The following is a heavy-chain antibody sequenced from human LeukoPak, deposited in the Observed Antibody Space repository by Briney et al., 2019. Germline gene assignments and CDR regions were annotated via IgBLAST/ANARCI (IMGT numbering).Heavy chain of an antibody. J-gene: IGHJ6*03. Sequence: SETLSLTCTVSGGSISSYYWSWIRQPAGQGLGWIGRINTSGSTIYNPSLKSRVTMSVDTSKNQFSLKLSSVTAADTAVYYCARGRYESTRLSAYYYYYMDVWGKGTTVTVSS. CDR1: GGSISSYY. V-gene: IGHV4-4*07. CDR3: ARGRYESTRLSAYYYYYMDV. CDR2: INTSGST. D-gene: IGHD1-14*01.